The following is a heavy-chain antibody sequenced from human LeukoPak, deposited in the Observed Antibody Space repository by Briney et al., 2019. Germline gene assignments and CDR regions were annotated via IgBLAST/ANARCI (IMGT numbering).Heavy chain of an antibody. CDR1: GGSISSYY. CDR2: ISYSGST. V-gene: IGHV4-59*08. D-gene: IGHD3-9*01. CDR3: ARRGNAYYDILTGYVSDAFDI. J-gene: IGHJ3*02. Sequence: SETLSLTCTVSGGSISSYYWNWIRQPPGKGLEWIGYISYSGSTNYPPSLKSRVTISVDTSKNQFSLKLSSVTAADTAVYYCARRGNAYYDILTGYVSDAFDIWGQGTMVTVSS.